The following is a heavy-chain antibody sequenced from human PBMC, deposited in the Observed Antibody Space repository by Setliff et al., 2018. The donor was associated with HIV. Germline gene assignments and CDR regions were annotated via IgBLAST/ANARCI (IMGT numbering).Heavy chain of an antibody. J-gene: IGHJ6*03. CDR3: ARGGHYSGSYLPRDYYMDV. CDR1: GYTFTNND. CDR2: MNPKSGNT. D-gene: IGHD1-26*01. V-gene: IGHV1-8*01. Sequence: ASVKVSCKASGYTFTNNDINWVRQGAGQGLEWMGWMNPKSGNTGYAERFQGRVTMTSDTSTSTVYMGLSSLRSEDTAVYYCARGGHYSGSYLPRDYYMDVWGKGTTVTVSS.